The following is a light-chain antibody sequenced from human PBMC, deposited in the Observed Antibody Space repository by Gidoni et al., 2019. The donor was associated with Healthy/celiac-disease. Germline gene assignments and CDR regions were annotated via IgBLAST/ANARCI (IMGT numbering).Light chain of an antibody. CDR1: QIVLYSSNNKNY. J-gene: IGKJ1*01. CDR2: WAS. Sequence: DIVMTQSPDSLAVSLGERATINCKSSQIVLYSSNNKNYLAWYQQKPGQPPKLLIYWASTRESGVPDRFSGSGFGTDFTLTISSLQAEDVAVYYCQQYYSTPPTFGQGTKVEIK. CDR3: QQYYSTPPT. V-gene: IGKV4-1*01.